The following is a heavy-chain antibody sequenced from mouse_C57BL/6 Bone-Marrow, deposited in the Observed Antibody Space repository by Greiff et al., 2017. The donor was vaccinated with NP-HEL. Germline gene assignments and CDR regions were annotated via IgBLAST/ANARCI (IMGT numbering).Heavy chain of an antibody. V-gene: IGHV1-82*01. D-gene: IGHD2-10*01. CDR3: ARSAYYPYWYFDV. CDR2: IYPGDGDT. J-gene: IGHJ1*03. CDR1: GYAFSSSW. Sequence: QVQLQQSGPELVKPGASAKISCKASGYAFSSSWMNWVEQRPGKGLEWIGRIYPGDGDTNYNGKFKGKATLTADKSSSTAYMQLSSLTSEDSAVYFCARSAYYPYWYFDVWGTGTTVTVSS.